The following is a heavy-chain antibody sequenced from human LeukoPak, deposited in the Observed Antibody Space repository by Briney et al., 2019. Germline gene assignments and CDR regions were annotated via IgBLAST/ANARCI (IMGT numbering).Heavy chain of an antibody. Sequence: PSETLSLTCAVSGGSISSSNWLSWVRQSPGKGLEWIGEIYHSGSTNYNPSLKSRVTISVDKSKNQFSLKLSSVTAADTAVYYCARAGTVVILYAFDIWGQGTMVTVSS. CDR1: GGSISSSNW. CDR3: ARAGTVVILYAFDI. D-gene: IGHD4-23*01. CDR2: IYHSGST. V-gene: IGHV4-4*02. J-gene: IGHJ3*02.